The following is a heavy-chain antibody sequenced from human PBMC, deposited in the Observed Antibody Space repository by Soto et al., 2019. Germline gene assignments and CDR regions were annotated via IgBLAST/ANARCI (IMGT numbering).Heavy chain of an antibody. CDR3: ARSYGWAFDI. CDR1: GGSISSYY. V-gene: IGHV4-59*01. J-gene: IGHJ3*02. Sequence: QVQLQESGPGLVKPSETLSLSCTVSGGSISSYYWGWIRQPPGKGLEWIGYIFYSGSTNYNPSLQSRVTISVDTSENQFALKLTSVTAADTAVYYCARSYGWAFDIWGQGTMVTVSS. D-gene: IGHD3-16*01. CDR2: IFYSGST.